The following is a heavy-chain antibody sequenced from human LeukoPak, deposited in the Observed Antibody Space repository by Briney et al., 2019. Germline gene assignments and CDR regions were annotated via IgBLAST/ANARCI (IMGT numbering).Heavy chain of an antibody. CDR2: IWYDGSNK. Sequence: GGSLRLSCAASGFTFSSYGMHWVRQAPGKGLEWVAVIWYDGSNKYYADSVKGRFTISRDNSKNTLYLQMNSLRAEDTAVYYCARGSGYYGSGSYYNVGDYWGQGTLVTVSS. J-gene: IGHJ4*02. D-gene: IGHD3-10*01. CDR3: ARGSGYYGSGSYYNVGDY. CDR1: GFTFSSYG. V-gene: IGHV3-33*01.